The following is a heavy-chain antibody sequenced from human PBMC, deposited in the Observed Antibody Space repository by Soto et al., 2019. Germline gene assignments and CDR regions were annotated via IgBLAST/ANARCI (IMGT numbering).Heavy chain of an antibody. Sequence: GGSLRLSCVASGFIFSNFGMHWVRQAPGKGLEWVAVISSDEKIKQYADSVRGRFAISRDNSKNTLYLQINSLRAEDTAVYYCARDPSTGFADCWGQGTLVTVSS. D-gene: IGHD3-9*01. J-gene: IGHJ4*02. V-gene: IGHV3-33*01. CDR3: ARDPSTGFADC. CDR1: GFIFSNFG. CDR2: ISSDEKIK.